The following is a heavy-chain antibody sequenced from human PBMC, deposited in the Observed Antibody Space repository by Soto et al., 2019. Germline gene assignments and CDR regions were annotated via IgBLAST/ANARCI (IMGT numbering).Heavy chain of an antibody. V-gene: IGHV4-4*02. D-gene: IGHD3-22*01. CDR2: IHSSGNT. CDR1: GTSVFGANW. J-gene: IGHJ4*02. CDR3: ARTGPYSSGNN. Sequence: QVQLQEWGPGLVNPLETLSLTCTVSGTSVFGANWWGWVRQPPGKGLEWIGEIHSSGNTDYSPSLKSRVTISVDMSKNEFSLKLTSVTAADTAVYYCARTGPYSSGNNWGQGTLVTVSS.